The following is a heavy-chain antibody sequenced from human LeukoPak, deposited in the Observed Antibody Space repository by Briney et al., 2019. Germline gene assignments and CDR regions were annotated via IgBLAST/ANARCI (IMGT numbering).Heavy chain of an antibody. CDR2: IYYSGST. CDR1: GGSVSSASYY. J-gene: IGHJ5*02. V-gene: IGHV4-61*01. D-gene: IGHD3-22*01. CDR3: ARKMYYYERSGYYVFWFDP. Sequence: PSETLSLTCTVSGGSVSSASYYWSWIRLPPGKGLEWIGYIYYSGSTNYNPSLKSRVTISVDTSKNQFSLRLSSVTAADTAVYYCARKMYYYERSGYYVFWFDPWGQGTLVTVSS.